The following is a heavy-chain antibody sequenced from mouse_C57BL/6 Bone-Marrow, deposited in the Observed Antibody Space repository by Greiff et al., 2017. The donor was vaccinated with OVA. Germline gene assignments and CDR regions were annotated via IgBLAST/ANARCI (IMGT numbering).Heavy chain of an antibody. D-gene: IGHD1-1*01. CDR2: IWSGGST. Sequence: VQLVESGPGLVQPSQSLSITCTVSGFSLTSYGVHWVRQSPGKGLEWLGVIWSGGSTDYNAAFISRLSISKDNSKSQVFFKMNSLQADDTAIYYCARNPAVVEGEWYFDVWGTGTTVTVSS. V-gene: IGHV2-2*01. CDR3: ARNPAVVEGEWYFDV. J-gene: IGHJ1*03. CDR1: GFSLTSYG.